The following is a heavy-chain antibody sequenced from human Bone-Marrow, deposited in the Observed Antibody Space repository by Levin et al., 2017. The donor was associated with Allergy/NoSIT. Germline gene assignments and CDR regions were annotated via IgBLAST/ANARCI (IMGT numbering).Heavy chain of an antibody. D-gene: IGHD2-2*01. CDR1: GFTFSSYW. CDR2: INSDGSST. V-gene: IGHV3-74*01. CDR3: ARGGSSTSCSLFDP. Sequence: GESLKISCAASGFTFSSYWMHWVRQAPGKGLVWVSRINSDGSSTSYADSVKGRFTISRDNAKNTLYLQMNSLRAEDTAVYYCARGGSSTSCSLFDPWGQGTLVTVSS. J-gene: IGHJ5*02.